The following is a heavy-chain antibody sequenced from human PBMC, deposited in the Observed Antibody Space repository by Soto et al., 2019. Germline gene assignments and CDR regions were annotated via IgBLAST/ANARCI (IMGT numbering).Heavy chain of an antibody. Sequence: QVQLVESGGGVVQPGRSLRLSCAASGFTFSSYGMHWVRQAPGKGLEWVAVIWYDGSNKYYADSVKGRFTISRDNSKNPLYLQMNSLRAEDTAVYYCARDRRHITIFGVVTARFDYWGQGTLVTVSS. CDR1: GFTFSSYG. CDR3: ARDRRHITIFGVVTARFDY. D-gene: IGHD3-3*01. V-gene: IGHV3-33*01. J-gene: IGHJ4*02. CDR2: IWYDGSNK.